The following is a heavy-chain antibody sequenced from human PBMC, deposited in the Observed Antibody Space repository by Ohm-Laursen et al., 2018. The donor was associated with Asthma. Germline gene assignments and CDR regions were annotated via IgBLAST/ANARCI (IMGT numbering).Heavy chain of an antibody. CDR3: ARITRGVQWLVRDAFDI. D-gene: IGHD6-19*01. CDR1: GFSLSTSGMC. CDR2: IDWDDDK. V-gene: IGHV2-70*01. Sequence: TTQTLTLTCTFSGFSLSTSGMCVSWIRQPPGKALEWLALIDWDDDKYYSTSLKTRLTISKDTSKNQVVLTMTNMDPVDTATYYCARITRGVQWLVRDAFDIWGQGTMVTVSS. J-gene: IGHJ3*02.